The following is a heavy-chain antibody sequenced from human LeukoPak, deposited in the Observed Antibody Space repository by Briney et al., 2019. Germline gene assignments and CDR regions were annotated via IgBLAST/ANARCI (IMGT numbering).Heavy chain of an antibody. CDR2: INAGNGNT. V-gene: IGHV1-3*01. D-gene: IGHD1-26*01. J-gene: IGHJ4*02. CDR3: VTVLAVGATGRPFDY. Sequence: ASVKVSCTASGYTFTSYAMHWVRQAPGQRLEWMGWINAGNGNTKYSQKFQGRVTMTEDTSTDTAYMELSSLRSEDTAVYYCVTVLAVGATGRPFDYWGQGTLVTVSS. CDR1: GYTFTSYA.